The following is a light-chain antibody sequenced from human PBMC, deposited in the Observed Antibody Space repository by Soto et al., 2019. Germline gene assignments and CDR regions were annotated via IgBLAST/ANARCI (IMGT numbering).Light chain of an antibody. CDR2: QDS. V-gene: IGLV3-1*01. CDR1: KLGDKY. CDR3: QAWDSSHVV. Sequence: YELTQPPSVSVSPGQTASITCSGDKLGDKYACWYQQKPGQSPVLVIYQDSKRPSGIPERFSGSNSGNTATLTISGTQAMDEADYYCQAWDSSHVVFGGGTKLTVL. J-gene: IGLJ2*01.